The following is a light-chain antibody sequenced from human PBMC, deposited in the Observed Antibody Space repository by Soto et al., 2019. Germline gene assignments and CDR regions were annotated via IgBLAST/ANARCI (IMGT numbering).Light chain of an antibody. CDR1: QSVSSTY. V-gene: IGKV3-20*01. CDR3: QQYLSLPIT. CDR2: GAS. Sequence: EILLTQSPGTLSLSPEEGATLSCRASQSVSSTYLAWYQQKPGQAPRLLIYGASNRATGIPDRFSGSGSGTDFSLTISRVEPEDFAVYYCQQYLSLPITFGQGTRLEIK. J-gene: IGKJ5*01.